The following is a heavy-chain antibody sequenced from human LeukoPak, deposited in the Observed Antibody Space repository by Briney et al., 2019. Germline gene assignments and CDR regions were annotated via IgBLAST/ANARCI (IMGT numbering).Heavy chain of an antibody. J-gene: IGHJ3*02. CDR1: GFTFSSYS. CDR3: AKPILGARTFDI. V-gene: IGHV3-23*01. CDR2: ISDSGGST. D-gene: IGHD1-26*01. Sequence: GGSLRLSCAASGFTFSSYSMSWVRQAPGKGLEWVSAISDSGGSTYYTDSVKGRFTISRDNAKNSLWLQMNSLRAEDTAVYYCAKPILGARTFDIWGQGTMVTVSS.